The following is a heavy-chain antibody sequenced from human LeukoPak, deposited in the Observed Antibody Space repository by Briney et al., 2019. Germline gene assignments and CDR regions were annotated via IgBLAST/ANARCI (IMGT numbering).Heavy chain of an antibody. CDR3: ARDLYSSSWYGVPSYDAFDI. V-gene: IGHV3-21*01. J-gene: IGHJ3*02. D-gene: IGHD6-13*01. CDR2: ISSSSSYI. CDR1: GFTFSSYS. Sequence: PGGSLRLSCAASGFTFSSYSMNWVRQAPGKGLEWVSSISSSSSYIYYADSVKGRFTISRDNAKNSLYLQMNSLRAEDTAVYYCARDLYSSSWYGVPSYDAFDIWGQGTMVTVSS.